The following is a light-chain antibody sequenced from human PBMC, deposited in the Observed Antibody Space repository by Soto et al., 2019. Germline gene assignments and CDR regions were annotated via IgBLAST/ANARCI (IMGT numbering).Light chain of an antibody. V-gene: IGKV4-1*01. Sequence: DIVMTQSPDSLAVSLGERATINCKSSQSVLYSSNNKNYLAWYQQKPGQPPKLLIYWASTRATGIPDRFSGSGSGTEFTLTISSLQSEDFAVYYCQHYNNWLGTFGGGTKVEIK. CDR2: WAS. J-gene: IGKJ4*01. CDR1: QSVLYSSNNKNY. CDR3: QHYNNWLGT.